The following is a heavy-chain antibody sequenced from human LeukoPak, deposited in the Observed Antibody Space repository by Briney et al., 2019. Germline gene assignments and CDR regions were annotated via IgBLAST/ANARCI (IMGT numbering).Heavy chain of an antibody. CDR2: IHSDGSSA. J-gene: IGHJ3*02. CDR3: ARGGEWELPNHDAFDI. Sequence: GGSLRLSCAATGLTSSRFWMHWVRQIPGKGLVWVSRIHSDGSSADYADAVKGRFTISRDNAKNSLYLQMNSLRDEDTAVYYCARGGEWELPNHDAFDIWGQGTMVTVSS. D-gene: IGHD1-26*01. CDR1: GLTSSRFW. V-gene: IGHV3-74*01.